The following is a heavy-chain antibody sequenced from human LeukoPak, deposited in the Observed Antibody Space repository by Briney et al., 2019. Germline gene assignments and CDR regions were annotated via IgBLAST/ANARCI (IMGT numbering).Heavy chain of an antibody. CDR2: SDLEDAET. V-gene: IGHV1-24*01. CDR3: ATGTPADLRGLDV. J-gene: IGHJ6*02. D-gene: IGHD2-2*01. Sequence: ASVKVSCKVSGDTLSELSIHWVRQAPGKGLEWMGGSDLEDAETIYTEKFQDRVTMTEDTSTDTAYMELGSLTSEDTAVYFCATGTPADLRGLDVWGQGTTVTVSS. CDR1: GDTLSELS.